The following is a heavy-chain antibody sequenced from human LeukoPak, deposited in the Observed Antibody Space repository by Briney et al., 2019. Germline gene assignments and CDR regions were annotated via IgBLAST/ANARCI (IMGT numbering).Heavy chain of an antibody. CDR2: IYYSGST. CDR1: GGSISSSSYY. V-gene: IGHV4-39*01. D-gene: IGHD1-26*01. J-gene: IGHJ5*02. CDR3: ARHFGYSGSYYVVPSGFDP. Sequence: SETLSLTCTVSGGSISSSSYYWGWIRQPPGKGLEWIGSIYYSGSTYYNPSLKSRVTISVDTSKNQFSLKLSSVTAADAAVYYCARHFGYSGSYYVVPSGFDPWGQGTLVTVSS.